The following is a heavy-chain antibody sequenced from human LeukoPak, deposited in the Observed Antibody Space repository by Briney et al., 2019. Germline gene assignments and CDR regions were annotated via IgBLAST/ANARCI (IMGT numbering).Heavy chain of an antibody. CDR2: VNPDSGAT. CDR1: GCTFTHYR. CDR3: ARENWYSDY. V-gene: IGHV1-2*02. J-gene: IGHJ4*02. Sequence: ASVKVSCKATGCTFTHYRLHWVRQAHGQGLDWMGWVNPDSGATNYLQNFQGRVTMTRDTSISTVYIELSRLRSDDTAVYYCARENWYSDYWGQGALVTVSS. D-gene: IGHD1-1*01.